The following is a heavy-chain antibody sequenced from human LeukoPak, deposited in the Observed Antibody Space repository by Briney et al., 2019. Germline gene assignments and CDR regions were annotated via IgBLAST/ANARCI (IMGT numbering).Heavy chain of an antibody. J-gene: IGHJ4*02. CDR2: ISSSGSTI. Sequence: GGSLILSCAASGFTFSDYYMSWIRQAPGKGLEWVSYISSSGSTIYYADSVKGRFTISRDNAKNSLHLQMNSLRAEDTAVYYCARDRARPRSADWGQGTLVTVSS. D-gene: IGHD6-6*01. CDR3: ARDRARPRSAD. CDR1: GFTFSDYY. V-gene: IGHV3-11*01.